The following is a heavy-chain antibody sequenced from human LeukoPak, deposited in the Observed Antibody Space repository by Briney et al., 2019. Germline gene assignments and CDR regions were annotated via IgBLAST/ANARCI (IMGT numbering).Heavy chain of an antibody. CDR3: ARDDKYYFDY. CDR2: IIPIFGTA. V-gene: IGHV1-69*05. CDR1: GGTFSSYA. Sequence: APVKVSCKASGGTFSSYAISWVRQAPGQGLEWMGGIIPIFGTANYAQKFQGRVTITTDESTSTAYMELSSLRSEDTAVYYCARDDKYYFDYWGQGTLVTVSS. D-gene: IGHD3-9*01. J-gene: IGHJ4*02.